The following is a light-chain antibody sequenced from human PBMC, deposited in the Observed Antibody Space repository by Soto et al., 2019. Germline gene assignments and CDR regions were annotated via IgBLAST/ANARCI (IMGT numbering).Light chain of an antibody. CDR2: GAS. J-gene: IGKJ1*01. CDR3: QEYNTWPWT. Sequence: ETLMTQSPATLSVSPGERATLSCRASQSVNNNFAWYQQKLGQAPRVLIYGASTRATGIPARFTGSGSGTEFILTLTSLQSEDSAVYYCQEYNTWPWTFGQGTKVEFK. CDR1: QSVNNN. V-gene: IGKV3-15*01.